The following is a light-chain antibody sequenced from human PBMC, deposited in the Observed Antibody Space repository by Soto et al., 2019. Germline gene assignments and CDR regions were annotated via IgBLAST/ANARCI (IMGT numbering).Light chain of an antibody. CDR2: EVS. V-gene: IGLV2-14*01. CDR1: ISDLGGYNY. J-gene: IGLJ2*01. CDR3: SSYTTSTTVV. Sequence: QSVLTQPASVSGSPGQSITISCTGTISDLGGYNYVSWYQQHPGQAPKLIIYEVSHRPSGVSDRFSGSKSGNTASLTISGLQAEDEAHYYCSSYTTSTTVVFGGGTKLTVL.